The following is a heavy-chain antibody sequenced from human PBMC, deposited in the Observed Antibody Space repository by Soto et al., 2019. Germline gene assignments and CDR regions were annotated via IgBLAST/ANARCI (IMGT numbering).Heavy chain of an antibody. J-gene: IGHJ4*02. D-gene: IGHD5-12*01. CDR1: GPTFIAYY. CDR3: ARVSVDVPE. CDR2: IDPKSGGT. Sequence: QLVQSGAEVNKPGTSVKVSCKTSGPTFIAYYIHWVRQAPGQGLEWMGWIDPKSGGTTYEQKFLGRVTMTRDASINTAYMELNRLTSDDTAVYYCARVSVDVPEWGQGTLLTVSS. V-gene: IGHV1-2*02.